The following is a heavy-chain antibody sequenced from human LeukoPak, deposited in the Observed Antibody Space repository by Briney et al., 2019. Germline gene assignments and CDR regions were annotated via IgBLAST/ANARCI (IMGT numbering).Heavy chain of an antibody. CDR3: ARETYHYDSSGYSHFDY. V-gene: IGHV3-30-3*01. CDR1: GFTFSSYSSYA. Sequence: PGGSLRLSCAASGFTFSSYSSYAMHWVRQAPGKGLEWVAGISYDGSDRYYADSVKGLFTISRDSSKNTLYLQMNSLRAEDTAVYYCARETYHYDSSGYSHFDYWGQGTLVTVSS. J-gene: IGHJ4*02. D-gene: IGHD3-22*01. CDR2: ISYDGSDR.